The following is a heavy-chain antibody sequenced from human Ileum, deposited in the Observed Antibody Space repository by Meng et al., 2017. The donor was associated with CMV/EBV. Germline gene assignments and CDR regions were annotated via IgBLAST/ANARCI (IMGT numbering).Heavy chain of an antibody. D-gene: IGHD4/OR15-4a*01. V-gene: IGHV3-23*03. Sequence: ASGFIFSTYAMSWVRQAPGKGLEWVSVISKGGSDTYYADSMKGRFTMSRDDSTNMVYLQMSSLRADDTARYFCATYHRGPDYFLDHWGQGTLVTVSS. CDR2: ISKGGSDT. CDR1: GFIFSTYA. CDR3: ATYHRGPDYFLDH. J-gene: IGHJ4*02.